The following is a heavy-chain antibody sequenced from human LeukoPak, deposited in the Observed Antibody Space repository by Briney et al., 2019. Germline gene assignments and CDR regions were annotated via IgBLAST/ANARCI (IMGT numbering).Heavy chain of an antibody. V-gene: IGHV1-2*02. CDR1: GYTFTGYY. D-gene: IGHD6-6*01. CDR3: ARGDSTPSNFDWFDP. CDR2: INPNSGVT. J-gene: IGHJ5*02. Sequence: ASVKVSCKASGYTFTGYYMHWVRQAPGQGLEWMGWINPNSGVTNSAQKFQGRVTLTRDTSISTTYMELSRLRSDDTAVYYCARGDSTPSNFDWFDPWGQGTLVTVSS.